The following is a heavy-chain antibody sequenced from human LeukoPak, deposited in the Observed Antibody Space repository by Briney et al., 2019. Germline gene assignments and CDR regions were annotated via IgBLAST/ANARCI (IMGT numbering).Heavy chain of an antibody. Sequence: GGSLSLSCVASGFTFSSYSMNWVRQAPGKGLEWVSSISSSSSYIYYADSVKGRFTISRDNAKNSLYPQMNSLRAEDTAVYYCARDYTYYYDSSGYQPLDYWGQGTLVTVSS. J-gene: IGHJ4*02. CDR2: ISSSSSYI. CDR3: ARDYTYYYDSSGYQPLDY. CDR1: GFTFSSYS. V-gene: IGHV3-21*01. D-gene: IGHD3-22*01.